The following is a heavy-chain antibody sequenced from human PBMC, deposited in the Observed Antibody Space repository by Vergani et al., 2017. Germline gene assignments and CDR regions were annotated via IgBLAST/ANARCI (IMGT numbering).Heavy chain of an antibody. D-gene: IGHD4-17*01. CDR1: GYTITDYY. Sequence: QVHLVQSGSEVKKPGASVKVSCKASGYTITDYYIHWVRHAPGQRLEWMGWINPNSGGTEYAQKFQCRVTMTWDTSTTTAYVDLSSLRSDDTAGYYCARGRPYGGWFDPWGQGTLVTVSS. J-gene: IGHJ5*02. CDR2: INPNSGGT. V-gene: IGHV1-2*02. CDR3: ARGRPYGGWFDP.